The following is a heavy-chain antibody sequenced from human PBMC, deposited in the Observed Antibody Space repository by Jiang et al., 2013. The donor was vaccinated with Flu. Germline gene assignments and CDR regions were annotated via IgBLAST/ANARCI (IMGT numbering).Heavy chain of an antibody. D-gene: IGHD5-18*01. Sequence: QLVESGGGLVQPGGSLRLSCAASGFTFSSYAMSWVRQAPGKGLEWVSAISGSGGSTYYADSVKGRFTISRDNSKNTLYLQMNSLRAEDTAVYYCAKDLFRHSYGYDAFDIWGQGTMVTVSS. CDR3: AKDLFRHSYGYDAFDI. CDR2: ISGSGGST. J-gene: IGHJ3*02. CDR1: GFTFSSYA. V-gene: IGHV3-23*04.